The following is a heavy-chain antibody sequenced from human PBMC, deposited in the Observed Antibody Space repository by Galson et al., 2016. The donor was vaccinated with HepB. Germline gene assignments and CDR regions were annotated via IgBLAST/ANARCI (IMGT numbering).Heavy chain of an antibody. Sequence: LRLSCAASGFTFSSYGLHWVRQAPGKGLEWVAVVWYDGNKKSYTDSVKGRFTISRDNSKNTLYLQMDSLRVEDTAIYYCATLQYSADVWGKGTTVTVSA. CDR2: VWYDGNKK. J-gene: IGHJ6*04. V-gene: IGHV3-33*01. CDR3: ATLQYSADV. CDR1: GFTFSSYG. D-gene: IGHD5-12*01.